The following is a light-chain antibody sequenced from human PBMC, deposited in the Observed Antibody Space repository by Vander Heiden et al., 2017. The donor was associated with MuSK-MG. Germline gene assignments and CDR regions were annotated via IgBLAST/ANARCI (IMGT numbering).Light chain of an antibody. CDR2: AAS. V-gene: IGKV1-39*01. Sequence: IQFTPSPSSLSASVGDRVTITCRASQSISSYLNWYQQKPGKAPKLLIYAASSWQSGVPSRFSGSGSGTGFTLTISSRQPEDFATYYCQHGDSNPGCTFGQGTKVEIK. CDR1: QSISSY. J-gene: IGKJ2*02. CDR3: QHGDSNPGCT.